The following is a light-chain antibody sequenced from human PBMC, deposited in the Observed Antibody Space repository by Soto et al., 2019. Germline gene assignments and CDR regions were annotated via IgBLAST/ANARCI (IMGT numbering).Light chain of an antibody. J-gene: IGLJ2*01. V-gene: IGLV2-14*01. CDR1: SSDVGGYNY. Sequence: QSALTQPASVSGSPGQSITISCTGTSSDVGGYNYDSWYQQHPGKAPKLMIYDVSNRPSGVSNRISGSKSGNTAFLSSSGLEADDEADYYSSSYTSSSTLNVVFGGGTKLTAL. CDR2: DVS. CDR3: SSYTSSSTLNVV.